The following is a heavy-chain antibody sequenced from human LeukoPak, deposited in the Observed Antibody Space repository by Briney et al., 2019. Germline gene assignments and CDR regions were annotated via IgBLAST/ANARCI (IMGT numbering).Heavy chain of an antibody. V-gene: IGHV3-23*01. CDR3: AKSQIAMLVVAYYFDY. CDR1: GFTFSSYA. Sequence: PGGSLRLSCAASGFTFSSYAMSWVRQAPGKGLEWVSAISGSGGSTYYADSVKGRFTISRDNSKNTLYLQMNSLRAEDTAVYYCAKSQIAMLVVAYYFDYWGQGTLVTVSS. D-gene: IGHD3-22*01. CDR2: ISGSGGST. J-gene: IGHJ4*02.